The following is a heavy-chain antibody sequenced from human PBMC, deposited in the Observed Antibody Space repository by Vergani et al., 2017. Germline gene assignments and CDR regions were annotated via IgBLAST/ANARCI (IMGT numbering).Heavy chain of an antibody. V-gene: IGHV4-59*01. CDR2: IYYSGST. D-gene: IGHD3-22*01. CDR3: AGDSNYYDSSGYYGFDY. CDR1: GGSISSYY. J-gene: IGHJ4*02. Sequence: QVQLQESGPGLVKPSETLSLTCTVSGGSISSYYWSWIRQPPGKGLEWIGYIYYSGSTNYNPALKSRVTISVDTSKNQFSLKLSSVTAADTAVYYCAGDSNYYDSSGYYGFDYWGQGTLVTVSS.